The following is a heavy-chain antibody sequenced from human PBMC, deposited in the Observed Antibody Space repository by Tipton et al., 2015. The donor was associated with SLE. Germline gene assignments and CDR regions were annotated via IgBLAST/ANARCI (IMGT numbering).Heavy chain of an antibody. J-gene: IGHJ2*01. CDR1: GFSFSRYW. Sequence: SLRLSCAASGFSFSRYWMHWVRQVPGKGLVWVSRINSDGTSTTYADSVRGRFTISRDNAKNELSLQINSLRAEDTAVYYCARLGYCSGGSCYDWYFDLWGRGTLVTVSS. CDR3: ARLGYCSGGSCYDWYFDL. V-gene: IGHV3-74*01. D-gene: IGHD2-15*01. CDR2: INSDGTST.